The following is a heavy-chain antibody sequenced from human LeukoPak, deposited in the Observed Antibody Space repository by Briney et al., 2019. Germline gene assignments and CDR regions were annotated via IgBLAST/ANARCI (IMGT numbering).Heavy chain of an antibody. CDR3: ACSVTTQFQGDY. D-gene: IGHD4-17*01. V-gene: IGHV1-3*01. J-gene: IGHJ4*02. Sequence: ASVKVSCKASGYTFTSYAMHWVRQAPGQRLEWMGWISAGNGNTKYSQKFQGRVTIARDTSASTAYMELSSLRSEDTAVYYCACSVTTQFQGDYWGQGTLVTVSS. CDR1: GYTFTSYA. CDR2: ISAGNGNT.